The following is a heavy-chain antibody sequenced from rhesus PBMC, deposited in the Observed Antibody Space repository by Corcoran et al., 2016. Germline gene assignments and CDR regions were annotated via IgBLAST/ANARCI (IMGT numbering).Heavy chain of an antibody. V-gene: IGHV4-106*01. Sequence: QVQPPESGPGLVKPSEPLSLTCAVSGASIRDSYYWSWIRQPPGKGLEWIGYIYGSGGSTYYNPALKSRVTISTDTSKSQVSLKLSSVTAADTAVYYCARILNYSWCFDYWGQGVLVTVSS. CDR3: ARILNYSWCFDY. D-gene: IGHD2-15*01. J-gene: IGHJ4*01. CDR2: IYGSGGST. CDR1: GASIRDSYY.